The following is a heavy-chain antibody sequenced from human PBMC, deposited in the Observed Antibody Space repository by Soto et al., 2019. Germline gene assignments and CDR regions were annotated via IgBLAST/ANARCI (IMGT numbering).Heavy chain of an antibody. CDR2: VNGDESTT. Sequence: EVQLLESGGGLVQPGGSLRLSCAASGFTFSRYAMSWVRQGPGKRLEWVSRVNGDESTTTYADSVKGRFTISRDNAKNTLYLHMNSLRDEDTAVYYCAKDRWGMVRGKPSYFDSWCQGALVTVSS. J-gene: IGHJ4*02. CDR3: AKDRWGMVRGKPSYFDS. D-gene: IGHD3-10*01. CDR1: GFTFSRYA. V-gene: IGHV3-23*01.